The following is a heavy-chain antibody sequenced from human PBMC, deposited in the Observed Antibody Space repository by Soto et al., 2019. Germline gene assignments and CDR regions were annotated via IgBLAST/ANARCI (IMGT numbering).Heavy chain of an antibody. CDR2: IIPILGIA. J-gene: IGHJ3*02. CDR1: GGTLSSYT. CDR3: AREPSGYDPHAFDI. V-gene: IGHV1-69*04. Sequence: SVKVSCKASGGTLSSYTISWVRQAPGQGLEWMGRIIPILGIANYAQKFQGRVTITADKSTSTAYMELSSLRSEDTAVYYCAREPSGYDPHAFDIWGQGTMVTVSS. D-gene: IGHD5-12*01.